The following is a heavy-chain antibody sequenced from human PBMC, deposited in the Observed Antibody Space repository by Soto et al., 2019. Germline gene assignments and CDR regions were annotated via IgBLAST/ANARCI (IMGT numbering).Heavy chain of an antibody. CDR3: AASYGTGYRAFDY. J-gene: IGHJ4*02. CDR2: VNPIVSMS. CDR1: GDTFSFYT. D-gene: IGHD3-10*01. Sequence: QVQLVQSGAEVRKPGSSVKVSCKASGDTFSFYTINWVRQAPGLGLEWMGRVNPIVSMSNYAQKFQGRVTITADKSTNTAYRQMSSLRSEDTAMYYCAASYGTGYRAFDYWCQGGLVTVSS. V-gene: IGHV1-69*02.